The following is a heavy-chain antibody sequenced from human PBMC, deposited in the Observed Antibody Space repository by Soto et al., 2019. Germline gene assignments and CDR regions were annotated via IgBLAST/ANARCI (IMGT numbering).Heavy chain of an antibody. CDR3: ARGVGYCISTSCYGEGY. Sequence: ASVKVSCKASGYTITSYYMHWVRQAPGQGLEWMGIINPSGGSTSYAQKFQGRVTMTRDTSTSTVYMELSSLRSEDTAVYYCARGVGYCISTSCYGEGYWGQGTLVTVSS. CDR2: INPSGGST. V-gene: IGHV1-46*01. CDR1: GYTITSYY. J-gene: IGHJ4*02. D-gene: IGHD2-2*01.